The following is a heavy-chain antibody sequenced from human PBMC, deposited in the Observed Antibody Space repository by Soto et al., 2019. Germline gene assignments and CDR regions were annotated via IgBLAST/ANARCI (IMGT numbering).Heavy chain of an antibody. CDR2: IYYSGST. CDR1: GGSISSYY. V-gene: IGHV4-59*08. D-gene: IGHD5-12*01. J-gene: IGHJ5*02. Sequence: PSETLSLTCTVSGGSISSYYWSWVRQPPGKGLEWIGYIYYSGSTNYNPSLKSRVTISVDTSKNQFSLKLSSVTAADTAVYYCARQGGYDSGWFDPWGQGTLVTVSS. CDR3: ARQGGYDSGWFDP.